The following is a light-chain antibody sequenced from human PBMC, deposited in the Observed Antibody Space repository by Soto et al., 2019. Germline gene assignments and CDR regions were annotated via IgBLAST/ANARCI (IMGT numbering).Light chain of an antibody. J-gene: IGLJ2*01. CDR2: YDD. V-gene: IGLV1-36*01. CDR1: SSNIGNNA. Sequence: QSVLTQPPSVSEAPRQRVTISCSGSSSNIGNNAVNWYQQLPGKAPKLLIYYDDLLPSGVSDRFSGSKSGTSASLAISGLQSEDEGDYYCAAWDDSLNAVVFGGGTKLTVL. CDR3: AAWDDSLNAVV.